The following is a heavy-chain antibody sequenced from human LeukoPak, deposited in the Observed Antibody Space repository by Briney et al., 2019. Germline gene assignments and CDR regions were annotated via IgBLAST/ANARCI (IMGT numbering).Heavy chain of an antibody. V-gene: IGHV3-9*01. CDR2: ISWNSGSI. Sequence: GRSLRLSCAASGFTFDDYAMHWVRQAPGKGLEWVSGISWNSGSIGYADSVKGRFTVSRDNAKNSLYLQMNSLRAEDTALYYCAKEHYWGQGTLVTVSS. CDR3: AKEHY. CDR1: GFTFDDYA. J-gene: IGHJ4*02.